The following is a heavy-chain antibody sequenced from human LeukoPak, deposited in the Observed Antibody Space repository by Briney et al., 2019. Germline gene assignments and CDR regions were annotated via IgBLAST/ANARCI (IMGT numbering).Heavy chain of an antibody. V-gene: IGHV1-2*02. CDR1: GYTLTELS. D-gene: IGHD3-3*01. CDR3: ARENDFWSA. J-gene: IGHJ4*02. CDR2: INPNNGGT. Sequence: ASVKVSCKVSGYTLTELSMHWVRQAPGQGLEWMGWINPNNGGTNYAQKFQGRVTMTRDTSITTAYLELSSLRSDDTAVYYCARENDFWSAWGQGTLVTVSS.